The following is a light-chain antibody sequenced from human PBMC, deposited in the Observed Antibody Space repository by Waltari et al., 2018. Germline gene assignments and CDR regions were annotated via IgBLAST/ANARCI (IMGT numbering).Light chain of an antibody. CDR2: FDD. CDR3: STWDDSLNAWV. Sequence: QSVLTQPPSVSEAPRPRVPISCPGRSSNIRKNGVNWYQHLPGEAPKLLIFFDDLLPSGVSDRFSGSKSGTSASLAISGLQPQDEADYYCSTWDDSLNAWVFGGGTKLTVL. V-gene: IGLV1-36*01. CDR1: SSNIRKNG. J-gene: IGLJ3*02.